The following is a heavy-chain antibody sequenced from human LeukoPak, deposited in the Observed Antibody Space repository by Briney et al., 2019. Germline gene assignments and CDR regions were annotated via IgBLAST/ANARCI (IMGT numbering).Heavy chain of an antibody. CDR3: AREGQRAFGY. D-gene: IGHD6-25*01. Sequence: GGSLRLSCVASGFTFSSFWMSWVRQAPGKGLEWVANIKQDGSEKYYVDSVKGRFTISRDNAKNSLYLQMNSLRAEDTAVYYCAREGQRAFGYWGQGTLVTVSS. J-gene: IGHJ4*02. CDR1: GFTFSSFW. CDR2: IKQDGSEK. V-gene: IGHV3-7*01.